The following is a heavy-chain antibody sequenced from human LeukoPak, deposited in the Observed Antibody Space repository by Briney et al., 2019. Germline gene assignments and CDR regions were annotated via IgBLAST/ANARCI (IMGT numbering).Heavy chain of an antibody. J-gene: IGHJ5*01. V-gene: IGHV4-34*01. CDR2: INDRGHT. Sequence: TSETLSLTCAVHGGSFSGYHWNWIRQSPGKGLEWIGEINDRGHTNYNPSLESRVTISVDTSKKQFSLKLNSVTAADTAVYYCTRRPTNYACDSWGQGTLVTVSS. CDR3: TRRPTNYACDS. CDR1: GGSFSGYH. D-gene: IGHD3-16*01.